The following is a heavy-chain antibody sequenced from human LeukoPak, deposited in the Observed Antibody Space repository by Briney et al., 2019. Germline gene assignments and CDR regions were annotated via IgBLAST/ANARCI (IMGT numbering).Heavy chain of an antibody. CDR3: AREGVVVVAARLGAWFDP. CDR2: ISYDGSNK. D-gene: IGHD2-15*01. J-gene: IGHJ5*02. V-gene: IGHV3-30*04. CDR1: GFTFSSYA. Sequence: GGSLRLSCAASGFTFSSYAMHWVRQAPGKGLEWVAVISYDGSNKYYADPVKGRFTISRDNSKNTLYLQMNSLRAEDTAVYYCAREGVVVVAARLGAWFDPWGQGTLVTVSS.